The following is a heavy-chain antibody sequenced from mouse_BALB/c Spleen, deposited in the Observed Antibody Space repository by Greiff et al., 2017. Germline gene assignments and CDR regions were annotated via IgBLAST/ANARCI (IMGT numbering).Heavy chain of an antibody. CDR3: ARGGRDYDDAMDY. Sequence: EVMLVESGGGLVKPGGSLKLSCAASGFTFSSYAMSWVRQTPEKRLEWVASISSGGSTYYPDSVKGRFTISRDHARNILYLQMSSLRSEDTAMYYCARGGRDYDDAMDYWGQGTSVTVSS. CDR1: GFTFSSYA. V-gene: IGHV5-6-5*01. J-gene: IGHJ4*01. D-gene: IGHD2-4*01. CDR2: ISSGGST.